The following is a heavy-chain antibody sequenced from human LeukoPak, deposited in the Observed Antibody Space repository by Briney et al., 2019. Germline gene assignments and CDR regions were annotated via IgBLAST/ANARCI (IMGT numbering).Heavy chain of an antibody. D-gene: IGHD5-24*01. CDR2: VSKDTVTK. V-gene: IGHV3-30*07. CDR3: AKDLKPDGLNDFDF. Sequence: GGSLRLSCAASGFSLTHDAIHWVRQAPGKGLEWVAVVSKDTVTKIYRDSVKGRFTVSTDSSKNTLYLQMNNVRAEDTAMYYCAKDLKPDGLNDFDFWGQGTLVTVSS. CDR1: GFSLTHDA. J-gene: IGHJ4*02.